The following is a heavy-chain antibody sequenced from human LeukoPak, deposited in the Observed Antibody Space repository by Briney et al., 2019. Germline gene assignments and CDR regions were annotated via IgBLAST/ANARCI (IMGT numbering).Heavy chain of an antibody. J-gene: IGHJ5*02. CDR2: IIPIFGTA. Sequence: GSSVKVSCKASGGTFSSYAISWVRQAPGQGLEWMGGIIPIFGTANYAQKFQGRVTITTDESTSTAYMELSSLRSEDTAVYYCARSTSHCSSTSCYGFWSDPWGQGTLVTVSS. CDR1: GGTFSSYA. D-gene: IGHD2-2*01. CDR3: ARSTSHCSSTSCYGFWSDP. V-gene: IGHV1-69*05.